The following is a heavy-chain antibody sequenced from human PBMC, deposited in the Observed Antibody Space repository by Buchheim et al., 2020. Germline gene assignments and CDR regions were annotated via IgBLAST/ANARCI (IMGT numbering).Heavy chain of an antibody. Sequence: EVQLLESGGGLVQPGGSLRLSCAASGFTFSSYAMSWVRQAPGKGLEWVSAISGSGGSTYYPDSVKGRFTIYRDNSKNTLYLQMNSLRAEDTAVYSCARTSGRWLQSFYFDYWGQGTL. V-gene: IGHV3-23*01. CDR1: GFTFSSYA. D-gene: IGHD5-24*01. J-gene: IGHJ4*02. CDR2: ISGSGGST. CDR3: ARTSGRWLQSFYFDY.